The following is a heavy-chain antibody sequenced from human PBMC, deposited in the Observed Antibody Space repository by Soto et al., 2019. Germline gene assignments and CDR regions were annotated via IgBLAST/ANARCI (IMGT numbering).Heavy chain of an antibody. V-gene: IGHV3-23*01. J-gene: IGHJ3*02. Sequence: GGSLRLSCAASGFTFSSYAMSWVRRAPGKGLEWVSAISGSGGSTYYADSVKGRFTISRDNSKNTLYLQMIGLRAEDTAVYYCAKASFLDWLLPPWSAFDILCQGTMVTVS. CDR2: ISGSGGST. D-gene: IGHD3-3*02. CDR3: AKASFLDWLLPPWSAFDI. CDR1: GFTFSSYA.